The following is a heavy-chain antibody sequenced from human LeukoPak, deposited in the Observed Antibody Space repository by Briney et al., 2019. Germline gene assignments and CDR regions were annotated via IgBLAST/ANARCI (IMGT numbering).Heavy chain of an antibody. J-gene: IGHJ4*02. V-gene: IGHV3-30*04. D-gene: IGHD1-14*01. Sequence: GRSLRLSCAASGFTFSIYPMHWVRQAPGKGLEWLAVISYDGSNKYYADSVKGRFTISRDNSKNTPYLQMYSLRAEDTAVYYCARDLVRYPPPDYFDYWGQGTLVTVSS. CDR2: ISYDGSNK. CDR3: ARDLVRYPPPDYFDY. CDR1: GFTFSIYP.